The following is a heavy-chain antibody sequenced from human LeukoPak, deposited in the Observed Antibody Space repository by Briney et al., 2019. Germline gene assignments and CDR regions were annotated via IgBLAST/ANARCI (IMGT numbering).Heavy chain of an antibody. CDR2: IGTAGDT. V-gene: IGHV3-13*01. CDR1: EFTISNND. J-gene: IGHJ2*01. CDR3: ARELGQPGLWYFDL. D-gene: IGHD7-27*01. Sequence: GGSLRLSCAASEFTISNNDMHWVRQVIGKGLEWVAGIGTAGDTSYLGSEKGRFTISRANAENSLYLQMNSLRAGDTAVYYCARELGQPGLWYFDLWGRGTLVTVSS.